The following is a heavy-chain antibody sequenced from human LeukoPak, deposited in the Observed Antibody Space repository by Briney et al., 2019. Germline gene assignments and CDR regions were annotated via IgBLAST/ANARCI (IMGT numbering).Heavy chain of an antibody. V-gene: IGHV3-30-3*01. CDR3: ARVDSITIFGVVISQDYYYYYMDV. Sequence: PGGSLRLSCAASGFTFSTYTMHWVRQAPGKGLEWVAVISNDGGTKFYADSVKGRFTISRDNAKNSLYLQMNSLRAEDTAVYYCARVDSITIFGVVISQDYYYYYMDVWGKGTTVTVSS. D-gene: IGHD3-3*01. CDR1: GFTFSTYT. CDR2: ISNDGGTK. J-gene: IGHJ6*03.